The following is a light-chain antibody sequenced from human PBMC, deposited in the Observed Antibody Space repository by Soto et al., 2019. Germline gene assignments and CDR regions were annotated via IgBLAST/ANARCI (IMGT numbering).Light chain of an antibody. CDR2: LGS. CDR3: MQALQTSFT. J-gene: IGKJ3*01. Sequence: DIVMTQSPLSLPVTPGEPASISCRSSQSLLHSNGYNYLDWYLQKPRQSPQLLIYLGSNRASGVPDRFSGSGSGTDFTLKISRVEAEDVGVYYCMQALQTSFTFGPGTKVDIK. CDR1: QSLLHSNGYNY. V-gene: IGKV2-28*01.